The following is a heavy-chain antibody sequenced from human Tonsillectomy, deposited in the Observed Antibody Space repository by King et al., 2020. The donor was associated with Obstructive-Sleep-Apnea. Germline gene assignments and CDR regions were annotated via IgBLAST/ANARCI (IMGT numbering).Heavy chain of an antibody. CDR3: ARDTKIRGGYYGGDDYFHH. V-gene: IGHV3-30*04. CDR1: GFTFRNYA. CDR2: TSYDGSNK. D-gene: IGHD3-22*01. Sequence: VQLVESGGGVVQPGRSLRLSCAASGFTFRNYAMHWVRQAPGKGLEWVAITSYDGSNKYYADSVKGRFTISRDNSKNTLYLQMNRLRGDDTAVYYCARDTKIRGGYYGGDDYFHHWGQGTLVTVSS. J-gene: IGHJ1*01.